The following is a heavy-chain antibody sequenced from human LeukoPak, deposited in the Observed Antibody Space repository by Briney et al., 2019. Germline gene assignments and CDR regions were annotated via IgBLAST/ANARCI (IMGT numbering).Heavy chain of an antibody. D-gene: IGHD2-21*02. CDR2: IYYSGST. Sequence: SETLSLTCTVSGGSISSSTYYWGWIRRPPGKGLEWIGSIYYSGSTYYNPSLKSRVTISVDTSKNQFSLKLSSVTAADTAVYYCARGLLFSWFDPWGQGTLVTVSS. J-gene: IGHJ5*02. V-gene: IGHV4-39*07. CDR1: GGSISSSTYY. CDR3: ARGLLFSWFDP.